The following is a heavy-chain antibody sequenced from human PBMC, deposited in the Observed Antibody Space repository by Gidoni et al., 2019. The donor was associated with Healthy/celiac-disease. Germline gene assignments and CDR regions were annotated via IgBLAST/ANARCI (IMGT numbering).Heavy chain of an antibody. Sequence: QVQLQQWGAGLLKPSETLSLTCPVYGGSFSGYYWSWIRQPPGKGLEWIGEINHSGSTNYNPSLKSRVTISVDTSKNQFSLKLSSVTAADTAVYYCARGRSILGYWGQGTLVTVSS. D-gene: IGHD2-21*01. J-gene: IGHJ4*02. CDR1: GGSFSGYY. CDR2: INHSGST. V-gene: IGHV4-34*01. CDR3: ARGRSILGY.